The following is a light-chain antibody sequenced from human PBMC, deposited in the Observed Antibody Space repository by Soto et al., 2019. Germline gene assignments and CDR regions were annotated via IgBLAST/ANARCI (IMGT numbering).Light chain of an antibody. V-gene: IGLV4-69*01. CDR3: QTWGTGIWV. J-gene: IGLJ2*01. CDR1: SGHSSYA. Sequence: QPVLTQSPSASASLGASVKLTCTLSSGHSSYAIAWHQQQPEKGPRYLMKFNSDGSHNKGDGIPDRFSGSSSGAERYLTISSLQSEDEADYYCQTWGTGIWVFGGGTKVTVL. CDR2: FNSDGSH.